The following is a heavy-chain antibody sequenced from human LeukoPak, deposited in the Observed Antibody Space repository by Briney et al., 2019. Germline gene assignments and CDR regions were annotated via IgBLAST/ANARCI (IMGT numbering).Heavy chain of an antibody. CDR3: AREGSMYYYDSSGYPY. V-gene: IGHV3-48*03. Sequence: PRGSLRLSCAASGFTFSSYEMNWVRQAPGKGLEWVSYISSSGSTIYYADSVKGRFTISRDNAKNSLYLQMNSLRAEDTAVYYCAREGSMYYYDSSGYPYWGQGTLVTVSS. CDR2: ISSSGSTI. J-gene: IGHJ4*02. D-gene: IGHD3-22*01. CDR1: GFTFSSYE.